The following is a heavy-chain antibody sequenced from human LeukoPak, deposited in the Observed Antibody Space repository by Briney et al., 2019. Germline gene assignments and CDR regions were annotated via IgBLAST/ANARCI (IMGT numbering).Heavy chain of an antibody. CDR2: ISAYNGNT. V-gene: IGHV1-18*01. Sequence: GASVKVSCKASGYTFTSYGISWVRQAPGQGLEWMGWISAYNGNTNCAQKLQGRVTMTTDTSTSTAYMELRSLRSDDTAVYYCARGGYYYDSSGYYYQNPDYWGQGTLVTVSS. D-gene: IGHD3-22*01. CDR3: ARGGYYYDSSGYYYQNPDY. CDR1: GYTFTSYG. J-gene: IGHJ4*02.